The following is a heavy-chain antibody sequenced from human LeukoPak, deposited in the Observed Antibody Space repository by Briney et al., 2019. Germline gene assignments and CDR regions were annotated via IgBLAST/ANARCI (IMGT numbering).Heavy chain of an antibody. CDR3: AGIYGDHTSLGYYYGMDV. D-gene: IGHD4-17*01. CDR2: ISSSSYI. CDR1: GFTFSSYS. V-gene: IGHV3-21*01. Sequence: GGSLRLSCAASGFTFSSYSMNWVRQAPGKGLEWVSSISSSSYIYYADSVKGRFTISRDNAKNSLYLQMNSLRAEDTAVYYCAGIYGDHTSLGYYYGMDVWGQGTTVTVSS. J-gene: IGHJ6*02.